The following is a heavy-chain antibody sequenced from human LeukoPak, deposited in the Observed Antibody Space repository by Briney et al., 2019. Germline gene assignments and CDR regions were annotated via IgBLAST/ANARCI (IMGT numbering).Heavy chain of an antibody. J-gene: IGHJ5*02. CDR1: GFTVSSNY. Sequence: GGALRLSCAASGFTVSSNYMSGVRQAPGKGLEWVSVIYSGGSTYYADSVKGRFTTSRDNSKNTLYLQMNSLRAEDTAVYYCARNPTPPWFDPWGQGTLVTVSS. CDR2: IYSGGST. CDR3: ARNPTPPWFDP. V-gene: IGHV3-66*02.